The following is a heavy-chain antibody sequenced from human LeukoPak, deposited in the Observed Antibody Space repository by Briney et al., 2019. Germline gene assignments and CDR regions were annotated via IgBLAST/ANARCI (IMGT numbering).Heavy chain of an antibody. CDR3: ARDPGQYGSGLFDY. V-gene: IGHV3-7*01. J-gene: IGHJ4*02. CDR1: GFTFSSYW. CDR2: IKQDGSEK. D-gene: IGHD3-10*01. Sequence: GGSLRLSCAASGFTFSSYWMSWVRQAPGKGLEGVANIKQDGSEKFYVDSVKGRFTISRDNAKNSLYLQMNSLRAEDTAVYYCARDPGQYGSGLFDYWGQGTLVTVSS.